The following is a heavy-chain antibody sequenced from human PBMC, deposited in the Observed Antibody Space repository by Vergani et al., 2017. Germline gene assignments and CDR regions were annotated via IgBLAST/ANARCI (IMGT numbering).Heavy chain of an antibody. CDR3: ARGPKGYSSGWYLVY. V-gene: IGHV1-2*02. CDR1: GYTFTGYN. CDR2: INPNSGGT. Sequence: QVQLVQSGAEVKKPGASVKVSCKASGYTFTGYNMHWVRQAPGQGLEWMGWINPNSGGTNYAQKFQGRVTMTRDTSISTAYMELSRLRSDDTAVYYCARGPKGYSSGWYLVYWGQGTLVTVSS. D-gene: IGHD6-19*01. J-gene: IGHJ4*02.